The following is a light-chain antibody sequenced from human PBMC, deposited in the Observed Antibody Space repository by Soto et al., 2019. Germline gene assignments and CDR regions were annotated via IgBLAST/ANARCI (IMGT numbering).Light chain of an antibody. CDR3: LQDYSYPLT. V-gene: IGKV3-15*01. J-gene: IGKJ4*01. CDR2: GAS. Sequence: EILMTQSPATLSVSPGETATLSCRASQSVSTKLAWYQQKPGQTPRLLMYGASTRATGIPARFSGSGSGTEFTLTISSLQPEDSATYYCLQDYSYPLTFGGGTKVDIK. CDR1: QSVSTK.